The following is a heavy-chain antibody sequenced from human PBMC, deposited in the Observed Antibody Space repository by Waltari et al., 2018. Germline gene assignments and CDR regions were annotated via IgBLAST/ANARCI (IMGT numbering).Heavy chain of an antibody. D-gene: IGHD3-3*01. J-gene: IGHJ4*02. V-gene: IGHV3-30*18. CDR2: ISYDGSNK. Sequence: QVQLVESGGGVVQPGRSPRLSCAASGFTFSSYGMHWVRQAPGKGLEWVAVISYDGSNKYYADSVKGRFTISRDNSKNTLYLQMNSLRAEDTAVYYCAKDRDYDFWSGYTFDYWGQGTLVTVSS. CDR3: AKDRDYDFWSGYTFDY. CDR1: GFTFSSYG.